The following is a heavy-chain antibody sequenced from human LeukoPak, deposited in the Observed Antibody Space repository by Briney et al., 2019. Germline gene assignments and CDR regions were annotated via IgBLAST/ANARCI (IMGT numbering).Heavy chain of an antibody. V-gene: IGHV3-33*01. CDR3: ARDSGYDYVDYFDY. CDR2: IWYDGSNK. CDR1: GFTFSSYG. D-gene: IGHD5-12*01. J-gene: IGHJ4*02. Sequence: GGSLRLSCAASGFTFSSYGMHWVRQAPGKGLEWVAVIWYDGSNKYYADSVKGRFTISRDNSKNTLYLQMNSLRAEDTAVYYCARDSGYDYVDYFDYCGQGTLVTVSS.